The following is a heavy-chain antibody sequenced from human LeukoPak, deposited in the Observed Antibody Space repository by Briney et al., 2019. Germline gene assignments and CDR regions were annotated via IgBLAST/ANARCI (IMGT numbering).Heavy chain of an antibody. Sequence: PGGSLRLSCAASGFTFDDYTMHWVRQAPGKGLEWVSLISWDGGSTYYADSVKGRFTISRDNSKNSLYLQMNSLRTEDTALYYRAKDRFRYCSGGSCYPFDYWGQGTLVTVSS. V-gene: IGHV3-43*01. CDR3: AKDRFRYCSGGSCYPFDY. J-gene: IGHJ4*02. D-gene: IGHD2-15*01. CDR1: GFTFDDYT. CDR2: ISWDGGST.